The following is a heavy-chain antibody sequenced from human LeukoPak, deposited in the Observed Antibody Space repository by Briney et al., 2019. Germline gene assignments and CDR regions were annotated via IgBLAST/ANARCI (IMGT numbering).Heavy chain of an antibody. D-gene: IGHD2-15*01. CDR3: ARQPYRSGAYYFDY. CDR1: DDSMTGYY. J-gene: IGHJ4*02. Sequence: PSETLSLTCTVSDDSMTGYYWSWIRQPPGKGLEWVAYIFHSGDTNYNPSLRSRITISIDTSKNQFSLKLRSVTAADTAVYCCARQPYRSGAYYFDYWGQGTLITVSS. V-gene: IGHV4-59*08. CDR2: IFHSGDT.